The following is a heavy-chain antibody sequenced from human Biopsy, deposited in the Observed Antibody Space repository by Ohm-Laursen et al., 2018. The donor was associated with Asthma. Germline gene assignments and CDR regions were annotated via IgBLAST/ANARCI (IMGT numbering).Heavy chain of an antibody. Sequence: ASVKVSCKTSGYTFNSAGITWVRQAPGQGPEWMGWISAYNGNTKVAQKLQDRVTMITDTSTSTAYMELRSLRSDDTAVYFCARAVDYSHYYGIDVWGQGTTVTVS. CDR1: GYTFNSAG. V-gene: IGHV1-18*01. CDR2: ISAYNGNT. D-gene: IGHD3-10*01. CDR3: ARAVDYSHYYGIDV. J-gene: IGHJ6*02.